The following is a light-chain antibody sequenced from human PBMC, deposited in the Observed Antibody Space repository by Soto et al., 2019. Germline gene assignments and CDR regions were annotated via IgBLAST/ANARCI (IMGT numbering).Light chain of an antibody. CDR3: QQYNIWPIT. V-gene: IGKV3-15*01. J-gene: IGKJ5*01. CDR2: GAS. Sequence: EIVMTQSPATLSVSPGERATLSCRASQSVGSNLAWYQQKPGRAPRLLIYGASTTATGIPASLNGSGSGTEFTLTISGLQSEDFAVYYCQQYNIWPITFGQGTRLEIK. CDR1: QSVGSN.